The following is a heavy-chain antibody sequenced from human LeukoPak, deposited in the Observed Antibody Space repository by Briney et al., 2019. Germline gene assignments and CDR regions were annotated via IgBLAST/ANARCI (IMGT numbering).Heavy chain of an antibody. CDR2: IYTSGST. CDR3: ASSVPYYYGSGSSTFDY. V-gene: IGHV4-4*09. Sequence: SETLSLTCTVSGGSISSYYWSWIRQPPGKGLEWIGYIYTSGSTNYNPSLKSRVTISVDTSKNQFSLKLSSVTAADTAVYYCASSVPYYYGSGSSTFDYWGQGTLVTVSS. CDR1: GGSISSYY. D-gene: IGHD3-10*01. J-gene: IGHJ4*02.